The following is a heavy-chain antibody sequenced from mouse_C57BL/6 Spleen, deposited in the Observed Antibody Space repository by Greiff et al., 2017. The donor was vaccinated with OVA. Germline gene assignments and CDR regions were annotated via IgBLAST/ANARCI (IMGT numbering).Heavy chain of an antibody. J-gene: IGHJ4*01. Sequence: QVQLQQPGAELVKPGASVKMSCKASGYTFTSYWITWVKQRPGQGLEWIGDIYPGSGSTNYNEKFKSKATLTVDTSSSTAYMQLSSLTSEDSAVYYCASASYDYYGYCYSMDYRGKGTSVTVAS. CDR3: ASASYDYYGYCYSMDY. D-gene: IGHD1-1*01. CDR1: GYTFTSYW. V-gene: IGHV1-55*01. CDR2: IYPGSGST.